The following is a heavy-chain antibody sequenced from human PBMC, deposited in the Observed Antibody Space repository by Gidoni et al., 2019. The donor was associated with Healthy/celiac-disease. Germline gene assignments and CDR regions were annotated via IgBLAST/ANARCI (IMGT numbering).Heavy chain of an antibody. V-gene: IGHV4-39*07. J-gene: IGHJ3*02. D-gene: IGHD6-6*01. CDR2: IYYSGST. CDR1: VGAISSGSSY. CDR3: ARDGETGAYSSSSGGAFDI. Sequence: QLQLQESGPGLVKPSETLSLTRTVPVGAISSGSSYCGWIRRPPGKGLEWNGSIYYSGSTYYNPSLKSRVTISVDTSKNKFSLKLSSVTAADTAVYYCARDGETGAYSSSSGGAFDIWGQGTMVTVSS.